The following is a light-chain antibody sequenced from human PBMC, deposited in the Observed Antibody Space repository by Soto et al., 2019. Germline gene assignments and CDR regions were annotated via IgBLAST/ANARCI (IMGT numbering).Light chain of an antibody. Sequence: DIQMTQSPSSLSASVGDRVTITCRASQSISNWLAWYQQKPGKAPKLLIYDASTLESGVPSRFSGGGFGTDFTLTISSLXXXXFATYYCQQYSSYSTFGQGTKVEMK. CDR2: DAS. V-gene: IGKV1-5*01. CDR1: QSISNW. J-gene: IGKJ1*01. CDR3: QQYSSYST.